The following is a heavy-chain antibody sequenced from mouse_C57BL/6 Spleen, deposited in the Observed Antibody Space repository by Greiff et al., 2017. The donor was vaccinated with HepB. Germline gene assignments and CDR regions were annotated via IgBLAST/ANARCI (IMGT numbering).Heavy chain of an antibody. CDR2: ISNLAYSI. D-gene: IGHD1-1*01. CDR1: GFTFSDYG. J-gene: IGHJ4*01. Sequence: DVKLVESGGGLVQPGGSLKLSCAASGFTFSDYGMAWVRQAPRKGPEWVAFISNLAYSIYYADTVTGRFTISRENAKNTLYLEMSSLRSEDTAMYYCARRITTVVADGAMDYWGQGTSVTVSS. V-gene: IGHV5-15*04. CDR3: ARRITTVVADGAMDY.